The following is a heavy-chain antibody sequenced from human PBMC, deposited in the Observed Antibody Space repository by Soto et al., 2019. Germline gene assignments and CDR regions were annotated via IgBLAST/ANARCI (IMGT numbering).Heavy chain of an antibody. D-gene: IGHD7-27*01. Sequence: CATSACRESSSCMMWVRQAPGKGLEWVSHISSSGSTIYYADSVKGRFTISRDNAENSLYLQMNSLRAEDTAVYYCARWGSMDIWGQGTMVTVSS. CDR3: ARWGSMDI. V-gene: IGHV3-48*01. J-gene: IGHJ3*02. CDR1: ACRESSSC. CDR2: ISSSGSTI.